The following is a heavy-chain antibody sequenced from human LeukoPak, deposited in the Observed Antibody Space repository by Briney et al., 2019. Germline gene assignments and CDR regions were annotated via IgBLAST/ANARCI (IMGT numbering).Heavy chain of an antibody. CDR1: GGSLSGYY. J-gene: IGHJ4*02. D-gene: IGHD1-26*01. Sequence: PSETLSLTCAVSGGSLSGYYWSWIRQPPGKGLEWIGDINHSGGTSYSPSLKSRATITVDTSKHQYSLNLNSVTAADTAVYVCARFSDSEPIDSWGQGTLVTVSS. CDR3: ARFSDSEPIDS. V-gene: IGHV4-34*01. CDR2: INHSGGT.